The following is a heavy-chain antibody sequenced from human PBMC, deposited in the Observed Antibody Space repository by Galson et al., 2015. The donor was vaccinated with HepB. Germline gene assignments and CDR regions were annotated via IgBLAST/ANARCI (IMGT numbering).Heavy chain of an antibody. CDR1: GYRFTSYW. D-gene: IGHD6-13*01. Sequence: QSGAEVKKPGESLRLSCKGSGYRFTSYWISWVRQMPGKGLEWMGRIDPSRDSYINYSPSFQGHVSISADKSISTVYLQWSSLKASDTAIYFCARHPQYSSSQSYIDFWGQGALVTVSA. CDR3: ARHPQYSSSQSYIDF. CDR2: IDPSRDSYI. V-gene: IGHV5-10-1*01. J-gene: IGHJ4*02.